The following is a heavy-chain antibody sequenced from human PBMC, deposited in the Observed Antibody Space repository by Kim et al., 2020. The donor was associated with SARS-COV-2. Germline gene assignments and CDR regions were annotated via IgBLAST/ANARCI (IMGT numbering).Heavy chain of an antibody. V-gene: IGHV4-39*07. CDR3: ARVRYYDSSGYYYYYYGMDV. Sequence: SETLSLTCTVSGGSISSSSYYWGWIRQPPGKGLEWIGSIYYSGSTYYNPSLKSRVTISVDTSKNQFSLKLSSVTAADTAVYYCARVRYYDSSGYYYYYYGMDVWGQGTTVTVSS. CDR2: IYYSGST. CDR1: GGSISSSSYY. J-gene: IGHJ6*02. D-gene: IGHD3-22*01.